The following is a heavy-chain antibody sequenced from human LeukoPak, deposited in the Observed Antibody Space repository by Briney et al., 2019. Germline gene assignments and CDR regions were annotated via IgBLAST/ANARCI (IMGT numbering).Heavy chain of an antibody. D-gene: IGHD6-13*01. CDR2: IYYSGST. CDR3: ARGIIAAAGTLYFDY. CDR1: GGSISSSTYY. J-gene: IGHJ4*02. Sequence: SETLSLTCTVSGGSISSSTYYWGWIRQPPGKGLEWIGSIYYSGSTYYNPSLKSRVTISVDTSKNQFSLKLSSVTAADTAVYYCARGIIAAAGTLYFDYWGQGTLVTVSS. V-gene: IGHV4-39*07.